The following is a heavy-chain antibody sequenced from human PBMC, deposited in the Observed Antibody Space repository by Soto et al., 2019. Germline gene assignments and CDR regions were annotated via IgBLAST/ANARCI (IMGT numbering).Heavy chain of an antibody. CDR2: INSDGSST. CDR1: GFTFSSYW. V-gene: IGHV3-74*01. Sequence: EVQLVESGGGLVQPGGSLRLSCAASGFTFSSYWMHWVRQAPGKGLVWVSRINSDGSSTSYADSVNGRFTISRDNAKNTLYRQMNSLRAEDTAVYYCVRTSLVVAAATREDYWGQGTLVTVSS. D-gene: IGHD2-15*01. J-gene: IGHJ4*02. CDR3: VRTSLVVAAATREDY.